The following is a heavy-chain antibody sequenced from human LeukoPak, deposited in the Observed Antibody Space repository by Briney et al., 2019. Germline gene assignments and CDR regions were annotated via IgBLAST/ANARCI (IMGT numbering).Heavy chain of an antibody. V-gene: IGHV3-7*01. CDR3: AREAYCGGPSCFAVNYMDV. CDR1: GSGFTFSEFW. CDR2: IKGDGSET. D-gene: IGHD2-21*01. J-gene: IGHJ6*03. Sequence: PGGSLRLSRVASGSGFTFSEFWMGWVRQAPGERLEWVANIKGDGSETYYVDPVKGRFTISRDNVKNSVYLQMNSLRADDTSLYRCAREAYCGGPSCFAVNYMDVWGKGTTVTVSS.